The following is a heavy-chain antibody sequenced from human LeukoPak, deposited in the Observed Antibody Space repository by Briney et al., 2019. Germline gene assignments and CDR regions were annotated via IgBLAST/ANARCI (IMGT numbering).Heavy chain of an antibody. CDR3: ARVAVSGPTGWFDS. J-gene: IGHJ5*01. D-gene: IGHD2-8*02. CDR1: GFSFSSYA. V-gene: IGHV3-21*01. Sequence: GGSLRLSCAASGFSFSSYAMSWVRQAPGKGLEWVSSISSTSAYIHYADSVKGRFTISRDNVDNVVYLEMNGLRAEDTATYYCARVAVSGPTGWFDSWGQGTLVIVSS. CDR2: ISSTSAYI.